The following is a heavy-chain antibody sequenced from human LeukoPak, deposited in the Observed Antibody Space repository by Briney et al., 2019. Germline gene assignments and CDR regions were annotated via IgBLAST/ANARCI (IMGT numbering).Heavy chain of an antibody. Sequence: PGGSLRLSCAASGFTFDDYGMSWVRQAPGKGLEWVSGITWNGGSTGYADSVKGRFTISRDNAKNSLYLQMNSLRAEDTAVYYCAGQSRLGYCSGGSCYSQPFDPWGQGTLVTVSS. J-gene: IGHJ5*02. CDR3: AGQSRLGYCSGGSCYSQPFDP. D-gene: IGHD2-15*01. V-gene: IGHV3-20*04. CDR2: ITWNGGST. CDR1: GFTFDDYG.